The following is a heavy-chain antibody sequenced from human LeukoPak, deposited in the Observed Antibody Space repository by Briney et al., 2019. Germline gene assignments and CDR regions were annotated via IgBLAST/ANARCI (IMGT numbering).Heavy chain of an antibody. J-gene: IGHJ4*02. V-gene: IGHV1-2*02. Sequence: ASVKVSCKQPGFTLTGYYLHWVRQAPGQGLEWMGWINPKSGGTNYAQKFQGRVTTTRDTSISTAYMELSRLRSDDTAVYYCAKMYAAAGMGFDYWGQGTLVTVSS. CDR3: AKMYAAAGMGFDY. CDR2: INPKSGGT. D-gene: IGHD6-13*01. CDR1: GFTLTGYY.